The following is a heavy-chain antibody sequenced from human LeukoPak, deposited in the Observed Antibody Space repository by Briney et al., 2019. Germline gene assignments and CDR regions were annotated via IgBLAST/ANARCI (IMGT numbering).Heavy chain of an antibody. Sequence: GGSLRLSCAASGFTFSSYAMSWVRQAPGKGLEWVSAISGSDGSTYYADSVKGRFTISRDNSKNTLYLQMNSLGAEDTAVYYCAKAVGYGGNSVYYYYGMDVWGQGTTVTVSS. J-gene: IGHJ6*02. CDR3: AKAVGYGGNSVYYYYGMDV. V-gene: IGHV3-23*01. CDR1: GFTFSSYA. D-gene: IGHD4-23*01. CDR2: ISGSDGST.